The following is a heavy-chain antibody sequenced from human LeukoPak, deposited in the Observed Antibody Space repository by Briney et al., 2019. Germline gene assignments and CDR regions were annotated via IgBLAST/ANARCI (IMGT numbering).Heavy chain of an antibody. CDR3: ARGGDSSWFTDY. CDR1: GFTFSRYG. J-gene: IGHJ4*02. CDR2: IWYDGSNK. Sequence: PGRSLRLSCAASGFTFSRYGMHWVRQAPGKGLEWVAVIWYDGSNKYYVDPVKGRFTISRDNSKNTVYLQMNSLRAEDTAVYYCARGGDSSWFTDYWGQGTLVTVSS. D-gene: IGHD6-13*01. V-gene: IGHV3-33*01.